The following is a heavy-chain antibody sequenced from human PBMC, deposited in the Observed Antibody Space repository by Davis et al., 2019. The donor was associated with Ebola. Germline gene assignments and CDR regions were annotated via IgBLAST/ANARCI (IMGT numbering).Heavy chain of an antibody. CDR3: AAMGGYKYGY. V-gene: IGHV3-33*01. CDR2: IWYDGSNK. J-gene: IGHJ4*02. D-gene: IGHD5-24*01. Sequence: GESLKISCAASGFTFSSYGMHWVRQAPGKGLEWVAVIWYDGSNKYYADSVKGRFTISRDNAKNSLYLQMNSLRDEDTAVYYCAAMGGYKYGYWGQGTLVTVSS. CDR1: GFTFSSYG.